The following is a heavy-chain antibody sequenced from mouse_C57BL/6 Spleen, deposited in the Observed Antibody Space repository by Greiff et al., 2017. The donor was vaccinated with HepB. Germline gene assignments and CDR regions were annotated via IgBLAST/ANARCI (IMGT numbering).Heavy chain of an antibody. V-gene: IGHV1-12*01. CDR3: ASSIYDGYYLDY. CDR1: GYTFTSYN. J-gene: IGHJ2*01. D-gene: IGHD2-3*01. Sequence: LQESGAELVRPGASVKMSCKASGYTFTSYNMHWVKQTPRQGLEWIGAIYPGNGDTSYNQKFKGKATLTVDKSSSTAYMQLSSLTSEDSAVYFCASSIYDGYYLDYWGQGTTLTVSS. CDR2: IYPGNGDT.